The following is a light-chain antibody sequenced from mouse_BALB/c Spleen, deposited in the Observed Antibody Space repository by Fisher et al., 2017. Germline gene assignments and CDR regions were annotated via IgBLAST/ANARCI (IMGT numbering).Light chain of an antibody. V-gene: IGKV4-59*01. Sequence: IVLTQSPAIMSASPGEKVTMTCSASSSVSYMHWYQQKSGTSPKRWIYDTSKLASGVPGRFSGSGSGTSYSLPISSVEAEDDATYYCQQWSGYPFTFGGGTKLEIK. CDR2: DTS. J-gene: IGKJ2*01. CDR3: QQWSGYPFT. CDR1: SSVSY.